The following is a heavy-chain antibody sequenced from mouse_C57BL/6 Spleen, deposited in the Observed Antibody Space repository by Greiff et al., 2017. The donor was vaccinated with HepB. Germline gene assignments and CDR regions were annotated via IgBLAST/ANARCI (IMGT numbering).Heavy chain of an antibody. Sequence: VMLVESGAELAKPGASVKLSCKASGYTFTSYWMHWVKQRPGQGLEWIGYINPSSGYTKYNQKFKDKATLTADKSSITAYMQLSSLTYEDSAVYYCAREDFYFDYWGQGTTLTVSS. J-gene: IGHJ2*01. V-gene: IGHV1-7*01. CDR1: GYTFTSYW. CDR3: AREDFYFDY. CDR2: INPSSGYT.